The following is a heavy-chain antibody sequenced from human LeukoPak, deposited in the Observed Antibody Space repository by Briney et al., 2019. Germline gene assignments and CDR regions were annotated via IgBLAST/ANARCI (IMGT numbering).Heavy chain of an antibody. CDR1: GGSISSYY. V-gene: IGHV4-4*07. J-gene: IGHJ2*01. Sequence: SETLSLTCTVSGGSISSYYWSWVRQPAGKGLEWIGRIYTNGSTNYNPSRKSRVTMSVDTSKNQFSLKLSSVTAADTAVYYCAREDGYYGSGSYYPRYFDLWGRGTLVTVSS. CDR3: AREDGYYGSGSYYPRYFDL. D-gene: IGHD3-10*01. CDR2: IYTNGST.